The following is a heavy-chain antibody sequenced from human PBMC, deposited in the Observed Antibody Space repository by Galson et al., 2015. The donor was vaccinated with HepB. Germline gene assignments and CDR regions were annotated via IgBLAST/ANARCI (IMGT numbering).Heavy chain of an antibody. CDR3: NKGSGELYHNGLDV. V-gene: IGHV3-49*03. CDR1: GFTFGDYA. Sequence: SLRLSCAGFGFTFGDYALSWFRQAPGKGLEWVGFIRGKTYGGTTEYAASVKGRFIISRDDSKSIAYLQMNSLKTEDTAVYYCNKGSGELYHNGLDVWGQGTTVTVSS. D-gene: IGHD3-10*01. J-gene: IGHJ6*02. CDR2: IRGKTYGGTT.